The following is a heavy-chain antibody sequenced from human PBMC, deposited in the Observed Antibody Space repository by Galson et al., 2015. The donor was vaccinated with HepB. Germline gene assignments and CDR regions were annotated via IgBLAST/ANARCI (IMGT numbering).Heavy chain of an antibody. V-gene: IGHV3-30*18. Sequence: SLRLSCAASGFTFSSYGMHWVRQAPGKGLEWVAVISYDGSNKYYADSVKGRFTISRDNSKNTLYLQMNSLRAEDTAVYYCAKDWLTYYDFWSGPNNPSYGMDVWGQGTTVTVSS. CDR3: AKDWLTYYDFWSGPNNPSYGMDV. CDR1: GFTFSSYG. D-gene: IGHD3-3*01. J-gene: IGHJ6*02. CDR2: ISYDGSNK.